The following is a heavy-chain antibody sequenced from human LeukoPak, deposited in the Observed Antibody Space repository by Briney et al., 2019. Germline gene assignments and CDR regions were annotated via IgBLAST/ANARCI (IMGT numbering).Heavy chain of an antibody. CDR2: ISAYNGNT. V-gene: IGHV1-18*04. Sequence: ASVKVSCKASGYTFTSYGISWVRQAPGQGLEWMGWISAYNGNTNYAQKLQGRVTMTTDTSTSTAYMELRSLRSDDTAVYYCARVPDYGDYTDYFDCWGQGTLVTVSS. D-gene: IGHD4-17*01. J-gene: IGHJ4*02. CDR1: GYTFTSYG. CDR3: ARVPDYGDYTDYFDC.